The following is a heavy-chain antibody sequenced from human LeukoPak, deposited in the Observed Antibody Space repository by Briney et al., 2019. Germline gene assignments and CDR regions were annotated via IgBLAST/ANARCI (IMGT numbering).Heavy chain of an antibody. D-gene: IGHD1-26*01. Sequence: GGSLRLSCAASGFTFSSYSMTWVRQAPGKGLEWVSSISSSSSSKYLADSVKGRFTISRDNAKNSLYLQMVSLRAEDTAVYYCAKTERSGSYDYWGQGTLVTVPS. V-gene: IGHV3-21*01. CDR3: AKTERSGSYDY. J-gene: IGHJ4*02. CDR1: GFTFSSYS. CDR2: ISSSSSSK.